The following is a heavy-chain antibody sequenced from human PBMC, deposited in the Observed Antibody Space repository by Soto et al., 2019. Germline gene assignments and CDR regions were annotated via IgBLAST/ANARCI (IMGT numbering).Heavy chain of an antibody. CDR2: IIPIFGTA. V-gene: IGHV1-69*13. J-gene: IGHJ6*02. CDR1: GGTFTSYG. Sequence: SGSVCCMASGGTFTSYGISWWRQAPGQGLEGMGGIIPIFGTANYAQKFQGRVTITADESTSTAYMELSSLRSEDTAVYYCARDQGHYDFWSGYYAPLYYYYGMDVWGQGTTVTVS. D-gene: IGHD3-3*01. CDR3: ARDQGHYDFWSGYYAPLYYYYGMDV.